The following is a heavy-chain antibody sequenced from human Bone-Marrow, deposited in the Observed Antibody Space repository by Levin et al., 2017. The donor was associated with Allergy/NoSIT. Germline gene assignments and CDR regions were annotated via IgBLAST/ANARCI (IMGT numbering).Heavy chain of an antibody. CDR2: ISYDGGNE. CDR3: AGGDLGLVVYPDD. J-gene: IGHJ4*02. D-gene: IGHD2-8*02. V-gene: IGHV3-30-3*01. Sequence: GGSLRLSCAASGFTFSSYSMHWVRQAPGKGLEWVALISYDGGNENYADSVKGRFTISRDNYKNTLYLQMNSLSAEDTAVYFCAGGDLGLVVYPDDWGQGTLVTVAS. CDR1: GFTFSSYS.